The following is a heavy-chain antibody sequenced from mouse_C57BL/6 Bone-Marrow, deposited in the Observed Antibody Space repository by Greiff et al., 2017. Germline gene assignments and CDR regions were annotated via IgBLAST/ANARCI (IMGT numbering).Heavy chain of an antibody. D-gene: IGHD2-5*01. J-gene: IGHJ3*01. CDR1: GYTFTSYG. CDR3: ARVGYSNFAY. Sequence: QVQLQQSGAELARPGASVKLSCKASGYTFTSYGISWVKQRTGQGLEWIGEIYPRSGNTYYNEKFKGKATLTADKYSSTAYMELRSLTSEDSAVYFCARVGYSNFAYWGQGNLVTVSA. CDR2: IYPRSGNT. V-gene: IGHV1-81*01.